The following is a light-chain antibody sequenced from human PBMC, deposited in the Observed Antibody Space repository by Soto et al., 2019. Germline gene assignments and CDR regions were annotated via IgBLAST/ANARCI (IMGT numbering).Light chain of an antibody. Sequence: QSALTQPPSASGSPGQSVTISCTGTSSDVGGYNYVSWYQQHPGKAPKLMIYEVSKRPSGVPDRFSGSKSGNTASLTVSGLQAEDVADYYCSSYAGSNKLLFGGGTKVTVL. CDR1: SSDVGGYNY. CDR2: EVS. V-gene: IGLV2-8*01. CDR3: SSYAGSNKLL. J-gene: IGLJ2*01.